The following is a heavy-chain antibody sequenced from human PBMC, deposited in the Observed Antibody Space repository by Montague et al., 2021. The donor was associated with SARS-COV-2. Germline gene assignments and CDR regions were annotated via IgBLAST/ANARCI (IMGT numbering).Heavy chain of an antibody. CDR3: ARDAIGAAGGYGMDV. D-gene: IGHD2-2*01. CDR2: IYYDGYT. V-gene: IGHV4-31*03. Sequence: TLSLTCTVSGGSISSGGYYWSWIRQHPGKGLEWIGYIYYDGYTYYNPSLKSRVTISVDTSKNQFSLNLSSVTAADTAVYYCARDAIGAAGGYGMDVWGQGTTVTVSS. J-gene: IGHJ6*02. CDR1: GGSISSGGYY.